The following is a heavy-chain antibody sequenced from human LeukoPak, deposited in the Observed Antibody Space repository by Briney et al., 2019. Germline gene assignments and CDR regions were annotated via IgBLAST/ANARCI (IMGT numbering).Heavy chain of an antibody. Sequence: PGRSLRLSCAASGFTFSSYGMHWVRQAPGKGLEWLAVISYDGSNTYYADSVKGRFTTSRDNSKNMLYLQMNGLRAEDTAVYYCAKPYYYGSRSYMDYWGQGTLVTVSS. V-gene: IGHV3-30*18. D-gene: IGHD3-10*01. CDR3: AKPYYYGSRSYMDY. J-gene: IGHJ4*02. CDR2: ISYDGSNT. CDR1: GFTFSSYG.